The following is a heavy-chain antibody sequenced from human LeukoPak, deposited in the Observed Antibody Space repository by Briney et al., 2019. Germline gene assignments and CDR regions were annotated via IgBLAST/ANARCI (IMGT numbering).Heavy chain of an antibody. D-gene: IGHD3-3*01. CDR1: GFTFSSYA. V-gene: IGHV3-23*01. Sequence: GSLRLSCAASGFTFSSYAMSWVRQAPGKGLEWVSAISGSGGSTYYADSVKGRFTISRDNSKNTLYLQMNSLRAEDTAVYYCAKSFVALRFLEWLSRYYFDYWGQGTLVTVSS. J-gene: IGHJ4*02. CDR2: ISGSGGST. CDR3: AKSFVALRFLEWLSRYYFDY.